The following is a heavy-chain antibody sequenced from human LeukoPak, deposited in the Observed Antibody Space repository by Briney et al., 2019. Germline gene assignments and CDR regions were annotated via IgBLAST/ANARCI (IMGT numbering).Heavy chain of an antibody. Sequence: SETLSLTCTVSGGSISSGGYYWSWIRQHSGKGLEWIGYIYYSGSTYYNPSLKSRVTISVDTSKNQFSLKLSSVTAADTAVYYCAREYGSGSLAYYYYYMDVWGKGTTVTVSS. J-gene: IGHJ6*03. CDR2: IYYSGST. D-gene: IGHD3-10*01. V-gene: IGHV4-31*03. CDR3: AREYGSGSLAYYYYYMDV. CDR1: GGSISSGGYY.